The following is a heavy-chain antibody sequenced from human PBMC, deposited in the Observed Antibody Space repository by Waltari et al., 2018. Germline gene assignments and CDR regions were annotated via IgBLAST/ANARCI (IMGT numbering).Heavy chain of an antibody. V-gene: IGHV3-33*01. J-gene: IGHJ4*02. CDR1: GFTFSSYG. CDR2: IWYDGSNK. Sequence: QVQLVESGGGVVQPGRSLRLSCAASGFTFSSYGMHWVRQAPGKGREGVAVIWYDGSNKYYADSVKGRFTISRDNSKNTLYLQMNSLRAEDTAVYYCARKGPYGDYFDYWGQGTLVTVSS. CDR3: ARKGPYGDYFDY. D-gene: IGHD4-17*01.